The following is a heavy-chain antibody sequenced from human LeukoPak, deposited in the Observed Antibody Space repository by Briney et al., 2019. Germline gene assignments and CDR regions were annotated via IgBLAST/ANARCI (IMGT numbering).Heavy chain of an antibody. V-gene: IGHV3-21*01. CDR2: ISSSSSYI. D-gene: IGHD2-15*01. CDR3: ASGVIGYCSGGSCYSSTGNMDV. Sequence: PGGSLRLSCAASGFTFSSYSMNWVRQAPGKGLEWVSSISSSSSYIYYADSVRGRFTISRDNAKNSLYLQMNSLRAEDTAVYYCASGVIGYCSGGSCYSSTGNMDVWGQGTTVTVSS. CDR1: GFTFSSYS. J-gene: IGHJ6*02.